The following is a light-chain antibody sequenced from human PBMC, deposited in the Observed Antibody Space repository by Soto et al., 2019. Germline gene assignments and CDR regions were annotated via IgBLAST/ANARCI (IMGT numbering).Light chain of an antibody. CDR1: SSNIGSNY. CDR2: RNN. J-gene: IGLJ1*01. V-gene: IGLV1-47*01. Sequence: SALTQPPSASGTPGQRVTISCPGSSSNIGSNYVYWYQQLPGTAPKLLIYRNNQRPSGVPDRFSGSKSGTSASPAISGLRSEDEADYYCAAWDDSLSGPGFFGTGTKVTVL. CDR3: AAWDDSLSGPGF.